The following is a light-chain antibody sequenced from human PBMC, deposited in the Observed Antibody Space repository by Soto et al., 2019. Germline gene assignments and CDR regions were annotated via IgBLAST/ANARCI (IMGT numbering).Light chain of an antibody. CDR3: QQYNKWPPWT. V-gene: IGKV3-15*01. Sequence: EIVMTQSPATLSVSPGERATLSCRASQSVSSNLAWYQQKPGQAPRLLIYGASTRATGLPARFSGSGSGTEFTLTISSLQSEDFAVYYCQQYNKWPPWTFDQGTKVEIK. CDR1: QSVSSN. CDR2: GAS. J-gene: IGKJ1*01.